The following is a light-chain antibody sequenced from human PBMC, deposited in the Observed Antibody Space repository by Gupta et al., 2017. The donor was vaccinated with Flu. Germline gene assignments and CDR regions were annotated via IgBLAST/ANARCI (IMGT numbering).Light chain of an antibody. CDR3: MQPLQTPLT. V-gene: IGKV2-28*01. J-gene: IGKJ1*01. Sequence: IVLTQSPLSLAGTPSEPASISCRSSQSLLYSNGYNYVHWYLQKPGQSPQLLIHLGSNRASGVPDRFSGSGSGTYFTLKISRVEAEDVGIYYCMQPLQTPLTFGQGTKVEIK. CDR2: LGS. CDR1: QSLLYSNGYNY.